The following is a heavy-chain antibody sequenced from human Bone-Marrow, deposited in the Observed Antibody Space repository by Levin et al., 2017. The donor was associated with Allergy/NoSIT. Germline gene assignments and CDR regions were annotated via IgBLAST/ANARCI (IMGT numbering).Heavy chain of an antibody. CDR1: GFTFRLTA. Sequence: HPGGSLRLSCAVSGFTFRLTAMHWVRQAPGKGLEWIALVSGDGREKDYAESVKGRFTISRDNSKDTLYLQMNSLRPEDTAVYFCARSGDMVVPAAAVPGLGPFDYWGQGTLVTVSP. CDR2: VSGDGREK. CDR3: ARSGDMVVPAAAVPGLGPFDY. V-gene: IGHV3-30*01. D-gene: IGHD2-2*01. J-gene: IGHJ4*02.